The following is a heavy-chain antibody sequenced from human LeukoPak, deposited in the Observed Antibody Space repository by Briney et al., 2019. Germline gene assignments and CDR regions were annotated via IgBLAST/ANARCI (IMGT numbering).Heavy chain of an antibody. CDR3: ARAEGSYYGSGSYPYGGMDV. CDR2: ITASGTAM. J-gene: IGHJ6*02. V-gene: IGHV3-48*01. D-gene: IGHD3-10*01. Sequence: PGGSLRLSCAASGFTFSSYSMNWVRQAPGKGLEWVSHITASGTAMFYADSVKGRFTISRDNSKNTLYLQMNSLRAEDTAVYYCARAEGSYYGSGSYPYGGMDVWGQGTTVTVSS. CDR1: GFTFSSYS.